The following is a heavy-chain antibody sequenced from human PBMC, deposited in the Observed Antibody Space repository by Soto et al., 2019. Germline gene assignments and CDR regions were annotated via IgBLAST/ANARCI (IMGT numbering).Heavy chain of an antibody. CDR2: IYYSGST. J-gene: IGHJ5*01. V-gene: IGHV4-39*01. CDR3: ARRVLRYFDWFDY. D-gene: IGHD3-9*01. Sequence: PSETLSLTCTVSGGSISSSSYYWGWIRQPPGKGLEWIGSIYYSGSTYYNPSLKSRVTISVDTSKNQFSLKLSSVTAADTAVYYCARRVLRYFDWFDYWGQGTLVTVSS. CDR1: GGSISSSSYY.